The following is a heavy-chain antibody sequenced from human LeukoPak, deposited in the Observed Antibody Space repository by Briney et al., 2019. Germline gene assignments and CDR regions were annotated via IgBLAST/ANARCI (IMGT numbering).Heavy chain of an antibody. V-gene: IGHV4-34*01. CDR2: INHSGST. J-gene: IGHJ6*02. Sequence: SETLSLTCVVYGGSFSGYYWSWIRQPPGKGLEWIGGINHSGSTNYNPSLKSRVTISVDTSKNQFSLKLSSVTAADTAVYYCARGPSTYPYYYYYGMDVWGQGTTVTVSS. CDR1: GGSFSGYY. CDR3: ARGPSTYPYYYYYGMDV. D-gene: IGHD2-2*01.